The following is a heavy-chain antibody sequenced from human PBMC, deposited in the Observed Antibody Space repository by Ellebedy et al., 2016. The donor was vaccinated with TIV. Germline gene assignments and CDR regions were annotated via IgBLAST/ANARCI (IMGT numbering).Heavy chain of an antibody. D-gene: IGHD3-10*01. CDR3: ARVLGYGPGSYYVWN. CDR2: ITEYGDTP. Sequence: GESLKISCEASGFIFSNYYMHWVRQAPGKGLEWVARITEYGDTPFYADSVKGRFTISRDNSKNTLYLQMNSLRAEDTAVYYCARVLGYGPGSYYVWNWGQGTLVTVSS. J-gene: IGHJ4*02. CDR1: GFIFSNYY. V-gene: IGHV3-30*14.